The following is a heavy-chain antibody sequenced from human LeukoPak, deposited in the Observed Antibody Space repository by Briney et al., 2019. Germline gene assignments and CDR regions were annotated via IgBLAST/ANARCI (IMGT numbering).Heavy chain of an antibody. Sequence: GSLRLSCRTSGFMFDNYAMSWVRQAPGKGLEWVSGTLASGSSTYYSDSVKGRFTISRDNSKNSLFLQINSLRAEDTAVYYCAKDNYYDASGGFFAYWGQGTL. CDR3: AKDNYYDASGGFFAY. J-gene: IGHJ4*02. CDR2: TLASGSST. V-gene: IGHV3-23*01. D-gene: IGHD3-22*01. CDR1: GFMFDNYA.